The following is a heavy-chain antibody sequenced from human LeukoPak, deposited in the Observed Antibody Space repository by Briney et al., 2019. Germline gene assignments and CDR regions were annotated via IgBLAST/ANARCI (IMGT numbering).Heavy chain of an antibody. J-gene: IGHJ4*02. CDR1: GGSFRGYY. Sequence: SETLSLTCAVYGGSFRGYYWSWIRQPPGKGLEWIGEINHSGSTNYNPSLKSRVTISVDTSKNQFSLKLSSVTAADTAVYYCARVKRGYSYGSQPPSYFDYWGQGTLVTVSS. D-gene: IGHD5-18*01. V-gene: IGHV4-34*01. CDR3: ARVKRGYSYGSQPPSYFDY. CDR2: INHSGST.